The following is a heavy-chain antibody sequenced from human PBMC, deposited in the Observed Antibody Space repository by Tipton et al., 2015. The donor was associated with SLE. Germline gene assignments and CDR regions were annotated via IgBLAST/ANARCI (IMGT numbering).Heavy chain of an antibody. CDR2: IYTSGGT. CDR1: GGSIRSGSYY. Sequence: TLSLTCTVSGGSIRSGSYYWRWIRQPAGKGLEWIGRIYTSGGTNYNPSLTSRVTISVDTSKYQFSLKLNSVTAADTAVYYCPSPTQPTARYSSSLVGYWGQGTLVTVSS. V-gene: IGHV4-61*02. CDR3: PSPTQPTARYSSSLVGY. J-gene: IGHJ4*02. D-gene: IGHD6-13*01.